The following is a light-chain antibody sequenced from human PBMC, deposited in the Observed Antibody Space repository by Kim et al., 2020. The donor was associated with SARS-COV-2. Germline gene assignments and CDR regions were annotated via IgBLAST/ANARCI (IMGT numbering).Light chain of an antibody. J-gene: IGKJ2*01. Sequence: VSPRGKATLSCRASQSISSNLAWYQQKPGQAPRLLIYGASTRPTGIPARFSGSGSGTEFTLTISSLQSEDFAVYYCQQYNNWPMYTFGQGTKLEI. CDR1: QSISSN. CDR3: QQYNNWPMYT. CDR2: GAS. V-gene: IGKV3-15*01.